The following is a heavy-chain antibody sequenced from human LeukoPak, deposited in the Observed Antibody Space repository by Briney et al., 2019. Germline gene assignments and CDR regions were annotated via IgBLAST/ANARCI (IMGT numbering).Heavy chain of an antibody. CDR2: ISSSSHTIYR. J-gene: IGHJ6*03. CDR3: ARDGVMGRHLYHDMDV. D-gene: IGHD3-16*01. Sequence: RGSLRLSSAASGFTFSDYSLSWVRQSPGKGLEWVSSISSSSHTIYRYYADSMRGRFTVSRDNAKNSLYLQMNSLRAEDTAVYYCARDGVMGRHLYHDMDVWGKGTTVSLSS. CDR1: GFTFSDYS. V-gene: IGHV3-21*01.